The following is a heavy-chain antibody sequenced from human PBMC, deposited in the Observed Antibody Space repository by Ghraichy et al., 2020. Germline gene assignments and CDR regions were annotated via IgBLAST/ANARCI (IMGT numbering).Heavy chain of an antibody. CDR1: GGSISSNDDY. D-gene: IGHD1-26*01. V-gene: IGHV4-39*01. CDR2: IFYNGNV. CDR3: ARSLYSGSYYYYYGMDV. Sequence: SQTLSLTCTVSGGSISSNDDYWGWIRQPPGKGLEWIGSIFYNGNVYYNPSLKSRVTISVDTSKNQFSLKLSSVTAADTAVYYCARSLYSGSYYYYYGMDVWGQGTTVTVSS. J-gene: IGHJ6*02.